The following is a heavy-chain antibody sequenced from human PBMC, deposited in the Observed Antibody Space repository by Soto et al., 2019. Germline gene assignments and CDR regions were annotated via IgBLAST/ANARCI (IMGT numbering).Heavy chain of an antibody. V-gene: IGHV3-11*01. D-gene: IGHD1-26*01. CDR1: QFSLSDYY. CDR2: ISSSGRDT. Sequence: GGSLRLSCTASQFSLSDYYINWVRQAPGKGLQWISVISSSGRDTHYADSVQGRFTFSRDNANKSVFLEITTLRAEDTAVYYCAREERGFTTSSLDPWGPGTLVTVPQ. CDR3: AREERGFTTSSLDP. J-gene: IGHJ5*02.